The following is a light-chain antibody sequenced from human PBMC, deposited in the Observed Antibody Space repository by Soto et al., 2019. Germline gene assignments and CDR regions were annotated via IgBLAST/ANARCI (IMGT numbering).Light chain of an antibody. CDR3: QQYNNWPPYT. V-gene: IGKV3-15*01. CDR2: GAS. J-gene: IGKJ2*01. Sequence: EILMTQSPATLSVSPGERATLSCRASQSVSSNLAWYQQKPGQAPRLLIYGASSRATGIPARFSGSGSGTEFTLTISSRQPEDFGVYYCQQYNNWPPYTLGEGTKLEIK. CDR1: QSVSSN.